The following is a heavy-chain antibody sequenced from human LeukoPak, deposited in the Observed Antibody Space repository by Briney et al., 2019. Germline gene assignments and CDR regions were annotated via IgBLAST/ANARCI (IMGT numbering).Heavy chain of an antibody. D-gene: IGHD3-22*01. CDR3: ARDQAYYYDSSGYYTPGIWFDP. CDR1: GYTFTGYY. Sequence: AASVKVSCKASGYTFTGYYMHWVRQAPGQGLEWMGWINPNSGGTNYAQKFQGRVTMTRDTSISTAYMELSRLRSDDTAVYYCARDQAYYYDSSGYYTPGIWFDPWGQGTLVTVSS. CDR2: INPNSGGT. V-gene: IGHV1-2*02. J-gene: IGHJ5*02.